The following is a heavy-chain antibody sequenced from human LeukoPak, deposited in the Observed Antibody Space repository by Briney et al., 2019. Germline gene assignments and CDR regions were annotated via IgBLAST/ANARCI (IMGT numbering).Heavy chain of an antibody. V-gene: IGHV3-23*01. Sequence: GGSLRLSCAASGFTFNSYAMAWVRQAPGKGLEWVSTIGASGSSTYYADSVKGRFTISRDNSKNTLYLQMNSLRAEDTAVYYCAELGITMIGGVWGKGTTVTISS. CDR3: AELGITMIGGV. CDR1: GFTFNSYA. D-gene: IGHD3-10*02. J-gene: IGHJ6*04. CDR2: IGASGSST.